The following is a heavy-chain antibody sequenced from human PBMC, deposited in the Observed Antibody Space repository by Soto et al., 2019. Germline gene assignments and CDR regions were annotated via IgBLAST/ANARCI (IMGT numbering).Heavy chain of an antibody. D-gene: IGHD3-3*02. CDR1: GASIRSSCDY. Sequence: SETLSLTCTVSGASIRSSCDYWAWIRQSPGKGLEGIGSFHASGNTYYNPSLKSRVAIFVDKSKNQFSLKLRSVTAADTAMFYCARHVGGLENLAYHYSYYGMDVWGQGTTVTVSS. J-gene: IGHJ6*02. V-gene: IGHV4-39*01. CDR3: ARHVGGLENLAYHYSYYGMDV. CDR2: FHASGNT.